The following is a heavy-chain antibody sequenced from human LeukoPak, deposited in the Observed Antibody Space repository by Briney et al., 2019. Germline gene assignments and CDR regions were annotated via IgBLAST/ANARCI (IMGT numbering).Heavy chain of an antibody. J-gene: IGHJ4*02. V-gene: IGHV3-7*01. CDR2: IKEDRSEK. CDR1: GFTLRRKW. CDR3: AREYL. Sequence: GRSLRLSLAATGFTLRRKWVGLGRETPGKGPEWVASIKEDRSEKNYAGTVKGRFTISRDNVRNSLSLQMDSLRLDDTAVYYCAREYLWGQGTQVIVSS.